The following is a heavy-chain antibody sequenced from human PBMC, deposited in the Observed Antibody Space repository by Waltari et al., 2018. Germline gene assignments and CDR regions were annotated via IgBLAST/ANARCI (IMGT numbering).Heavy chain of an antibody. CDR3: ARGPDFRDDSSGYYYSY. CDR2: INTNTGNP. J-gene: IGHJ4*02. CDR1: GYTFTSYA. Sequence: QVQLVHSGSELKKPGASVKVSCTASGYTFTSYAMNWVRQAPGQGLEWMGWINTNTGNPTYAQGFTGRFVCSLDTAVSTAYLQISILKAEDTAVYYCARGPDFRDDSSGYYYSYWGQGTLVTVSS. D-gene: IGHD3-22*01. V-gene: IGHV7-4-1*02.